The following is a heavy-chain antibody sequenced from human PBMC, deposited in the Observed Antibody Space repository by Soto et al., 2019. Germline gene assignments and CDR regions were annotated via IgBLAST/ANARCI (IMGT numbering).Heavy chain of an antibody. CDR2: ISGSGGTT. J-gene: IGHJ4*02. CDR3: AKDSRCSMTRCHIDY. D-gene: IGHD2-2*01. Sequence: EVQLLESGGGLVQPGGSLRLSCAASGFTFSNYAMSWVRQAPGKGLEWVSVISGSGGTTYYADSVKGRFTISRDNSKNTLFLQVNSLRAEDTAVYYCAKDSRCSMTRCHIDYWGQGTLVTVSS. CDR1: GFTFSNYA. V-gene: IGHV3-23*01.